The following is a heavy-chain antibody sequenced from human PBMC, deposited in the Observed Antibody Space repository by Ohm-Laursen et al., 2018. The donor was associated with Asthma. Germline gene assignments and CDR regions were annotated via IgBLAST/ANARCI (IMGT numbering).Heavy chain of an antibody. V-gene: IGHV3-74*01. Sequence: SLRLSCAASGFTFSSYWMHWVRQAPGKGLVWVSRINSDGSSTSYADSVKGRFTISRDNAKNTLYLQMNSLRAEDTAVYYCARDRPYGPDGYSYGMDVWGQGTTVTVSS. CDR2: INSDGSST. CDR3: ARDRPYGPDGYSYGMDV. CDR1: GFTFSSYW. D-gene: IGHD4-17*01. J-gene: IGHJ6*02.